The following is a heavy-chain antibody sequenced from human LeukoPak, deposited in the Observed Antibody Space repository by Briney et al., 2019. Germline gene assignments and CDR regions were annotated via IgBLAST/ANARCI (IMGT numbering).Heavy chain of an antibody. J-gene: IGHJ6*03. CDR3: ARGHSGHSGYEYYYYYYYMDV. CDR2: IYYSGST. CDR1: GGSISSSSYY. Sequence: SETLSLTCTISGGSISSSSYYWGWIRQPPGKGLEWIGSIYYSGSTYYNPSLKSRVTISVDTSKNQFSLKLSSVTAADTAVYYCARGHSGHSGYEYYYYYYYMDVWGKGTTVTVSS. V-gene: IGHV4-39*07. D-gene: IGHD5-12*01.